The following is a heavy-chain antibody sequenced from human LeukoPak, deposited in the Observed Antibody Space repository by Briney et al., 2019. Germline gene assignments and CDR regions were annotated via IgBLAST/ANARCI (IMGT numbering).Heavy chain of an antibody. Sequence: GGSLRLSCAASGFTFSSYWMSWVRQAPGKGLEWVANIKQDGSEKYYVDSVKGRFTISRDNAKNSLYLQMNSLRAEDTAVYYCARPRGYSSSSAFFGYWGQGTLVTVSS. D-gene: IGHD5-24*01. CDR2: IKQDGSEK. J-gene: IGHJ4*02. V-gene: IGHV3-7*01. CDR3: ARPRGYSSSSAFFGY. CDR1: GFTFSSYW.